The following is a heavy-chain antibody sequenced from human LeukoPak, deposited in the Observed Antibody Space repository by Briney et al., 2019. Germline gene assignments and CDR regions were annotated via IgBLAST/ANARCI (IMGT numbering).Heavy chain of an antibody. J-gene: IGHJ4*02. V-gene: IGHV1-69*05. D-gene: IGHD3-22*01. Sequence: SVKVSCKASGGTFSSYAISWVRQAPGQGLEWMGGIIPIFGTANYAQKFQGRVTITTDESTSTAYMELSSLRSEDTAVYYCARGGSYYDSSGLYYFDYWGQGTLVTVFS. CDR3: ARGGSYYDSSGLYYFDY. CDR1: GGTFSSYA. CDR2: IIPIFGTA.